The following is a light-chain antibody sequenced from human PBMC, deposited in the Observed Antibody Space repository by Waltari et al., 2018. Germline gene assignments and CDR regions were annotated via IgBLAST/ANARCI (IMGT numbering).Light chain of an antibody. V-gene: IGKV3-11*01. CDR1: QTVSTY. CDR3: LQRSLWPWT. Sequence: IVLTQSPATLSLSPGESATLSCRASQTVSTYLAWFQQKPGQAPRLLIYDASNRAPGIPARFSGSGSGTDFSLTISSLEPEDFAVYYCLQRSLWPWTFGQGTKVAVK. CDR2: DAS. J-gene: IGKJ1*01.